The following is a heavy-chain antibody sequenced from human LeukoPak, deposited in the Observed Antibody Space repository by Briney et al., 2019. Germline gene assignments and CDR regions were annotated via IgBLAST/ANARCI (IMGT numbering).Heavy chain of an antibody. CDR1: GGSVRSSSYY. V-gene: IGHV4-39*07. J-gene: IGHJ4*02. Sequence: PSETLSLTCTVSGGSVRSSSYYWGCIRQPPGKGLEWIGSVHYNGSTCYNPSLGGRVIMSIDTSKNQFSLKLTSVTAADTAMYYCARDRGVPGPYYFDQRGQGTLVTASS. CDR3: ARDRGVPGPYYFDQ. CDR2: VHYNGST. D-gene: IGHD3-10*01.